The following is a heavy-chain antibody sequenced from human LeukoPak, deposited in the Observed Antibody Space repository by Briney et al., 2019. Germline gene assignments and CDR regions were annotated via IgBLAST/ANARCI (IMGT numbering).Heavy chain of an antibody. V-gene: IGHV3-7*02. CDR1: GFTFSHYW. Sequence: PGGSLRLSCAASGFTFSHYWMSWVRQSPGKRLEWVATIKNDEGDTLYADSVKGRLTSSRDDAKNSLYLQFHSLRLDDTAVYYCTRLGPGSSRDYWGQGTLVTVSA. CDR2: IKNDEGDT. CDR3: TRLGPGSSRDY. D-gene: IGHD2-15*01. J-gene: IGHJ4*02.